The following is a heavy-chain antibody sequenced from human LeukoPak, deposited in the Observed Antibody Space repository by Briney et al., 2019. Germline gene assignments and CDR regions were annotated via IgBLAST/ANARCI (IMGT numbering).Heavy chain of an antibody. CDR1: GYSISSGYY. D-gene: IGHD4-17*01. J-gene: IGHJ2*01. CDR3: ARDPTVTTRPYWYFDG. CDR2: IYHSGST. V-gene: IGHV4-38-2*02. Sequence: KPSETLSLTCAVSGYSISSGYYWVWIRQPPGKGLEWIGSIYHSGSTYYNPYLKSRVSMSVDTSKTQFSLKLTSVTAADTAVYYCARDPTVTTRPYWYFDGWGGGTLVTVSS.